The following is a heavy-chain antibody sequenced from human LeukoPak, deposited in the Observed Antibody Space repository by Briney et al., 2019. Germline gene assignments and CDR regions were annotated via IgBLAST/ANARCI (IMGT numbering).Heavy chain of an antibody. J-gene: IGHJ6*03. CDR3: ARGRRGSYRRDYYYYYMDV. CDR1: GGSFSGYY. CDR2: INHSGST. Sequence: SETLSLTCAVYGGSFSGYYWSWIRQPPGKGLEWIGEINHSGSTNYNPSLKSRVTISVDTSKNQFSLKLSSVTAAETAVYYCARGRRGSYRRDYYYYYMDVWGKGTTVTVSS. V-gene: IGHV4-34*01. D-gene: IGHD1-26*01.